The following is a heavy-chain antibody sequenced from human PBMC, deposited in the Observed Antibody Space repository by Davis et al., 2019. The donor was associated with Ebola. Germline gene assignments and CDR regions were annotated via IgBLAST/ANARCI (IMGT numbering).Heavy chain of an antibody. J-gene: IGHJ4*02. CDR3: AKDGLLWFGEPFGY. D-gene: IGHD3-10*01. CDR2: ISGSGGTT. Sequence: GESLKISCADSVITFSSYAMTWVRQAPGKGLEWVSAISGSGGTTYYAGSVKGRFTISRDNSQNTLYLQMSNLRAEDTALYYCAKDGLLWFGEPFGYWGQGTLVTVSA. CDR1: VITFSSYA. V-gene: IGHV3-23*01.